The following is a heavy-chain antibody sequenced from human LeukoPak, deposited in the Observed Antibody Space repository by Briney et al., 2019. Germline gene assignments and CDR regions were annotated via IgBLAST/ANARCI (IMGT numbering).Heavy chain of an antibody. CDR2: ISSSSSYI. D-gene: IGHD4-17*01. CDR3: ARATDYGDYEGAFDI. CDR1: GFTFSSYS. Sequence: GGSLRLSCAASGFTFSSYSMNWVRQAPGKGLEWVSSISSSSSYIYYADSVKGRFTISRDNAKNSLYLQMNSLRAEDTAVYYCARATDYGDYEGAFDIWGQGTMVTVSS. V-gene: IGHV3-21*01. J-gene: IGHJ3*02.